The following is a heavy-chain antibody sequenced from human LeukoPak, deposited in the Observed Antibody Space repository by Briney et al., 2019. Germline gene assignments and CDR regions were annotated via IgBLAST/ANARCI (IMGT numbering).Heavy chain of an antibody. Sequence: SVKVPCKASGGTFSSYAISWVRQAPGQGLEWMGRIIPIFGTANYAQKFQGRVTITTDESTSTAYMELSSLRSEDTAGYYCARDIIDLPVTMVRGELIGFDYWGQGTLVTVSS. D-gene: IGHD3-10*01. CDR1: GGTFSSYA. J-gene: IGHJ4*02. CDR2: IIPIFGTA. V-gene: IGHV1-69*05. CDR3: ARDIIDLPVTMVRGELIGFDY.